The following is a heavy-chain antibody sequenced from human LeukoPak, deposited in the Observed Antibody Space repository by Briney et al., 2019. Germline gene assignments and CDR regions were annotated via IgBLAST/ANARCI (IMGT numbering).Heavy chain of an antibody. V-gene: IGHV3-30*04. D-gene: IGHD5-12*01. CDR3: AKDRRWLRFEERLSSLDY. CDR2: ISYDGSNK. CDR1: GFTFSSYA. Sequence: GGSLRLSCAASGFTFSSYAMHWVRQAPGKGLEWVAVISYDGSNKYYADSVKGRFTISRDNSKNTLYLQMNSLRAEDTAVYYCAKDRRWLRFEERLSSLDYWGQGTLVTVSS. J-gene: IGHJ4*02.